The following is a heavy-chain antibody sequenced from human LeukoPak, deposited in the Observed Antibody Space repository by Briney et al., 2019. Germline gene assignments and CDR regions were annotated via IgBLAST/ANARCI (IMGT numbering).Heavy chain of an antibody. Sequence: ASVKVSCKVSGYTLTELSMHWVRQAPGKGLEWMGGFDPDDGETIYAQKFQSRVTMTEDTSTDTAYMELSSMRSEDTAVYYCATVTTVEGWYFDLWGRGTLVTVSS. CDR2: FDPDDGET. CDR1: GYTLTELS. J-gene: IGHJ2*01. CDR3: ATVTTVEGWYFDL. D-gene: IGHD4-23*01. V-gene: IGHV1-24*01.